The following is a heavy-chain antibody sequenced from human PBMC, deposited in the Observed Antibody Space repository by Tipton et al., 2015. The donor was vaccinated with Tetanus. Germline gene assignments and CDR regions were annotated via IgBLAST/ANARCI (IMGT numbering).Heavy chain of an antibody. J-gene: IGHJ4*02. CDR2: IYDSGNT. CDR3: ARNHPPRGYPYGGFHS. D-gene: IGHD5-12*01. Sequence: LRLSCTASGGSISTGGYSWNWIRQLPGKGLEWIGYIYDSGNTHYNPSLKSRVTISIDGSKTQFSLKLTSVTAADTAVYYCARNHPPRGYPYGGFHSWGQGTLVTVSS. V-gene: IGHV4-31*02. CDR1: GGSISTGGYS.